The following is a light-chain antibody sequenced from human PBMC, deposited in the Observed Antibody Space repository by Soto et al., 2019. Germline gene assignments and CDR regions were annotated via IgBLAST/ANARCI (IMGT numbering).Light chain of an antibody. J-gene: IGLJ2*01. CDR2: LEGSGSY. CDR3: ETWDSNTRV. CDR1: SGHSSYI. Sequence: QSVLTQSSSASASLGSSVKLTCTLSSGHSSYIIAWHQQQPGKAPRYLMKLEGSGSYNKGSGVPDRFSGSSSGADRYLTISHLQFEDEADYYCETWDSNTRVFGGGIKVTVL. V-gene: IGLV4-60*02.